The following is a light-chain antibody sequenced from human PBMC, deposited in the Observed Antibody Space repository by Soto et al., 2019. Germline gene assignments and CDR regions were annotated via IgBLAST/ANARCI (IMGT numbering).Light chain of an antibody. V-gene: IGKV1-39*01. CDR1: QGITRY. CDR3: QQSDSFPRT. Sequence: DIQMTQSPSSLSASVGDRVTLTCRASQGITRYLNWYQQKPGKAPKILIYGASSLQSGVPSRFSGSGSRTDFTLTISSLQPEDFATYFCQQSDSFPRTFGQGTILEIK. CDR2: GAS. J-gene: IGKJ2*02.